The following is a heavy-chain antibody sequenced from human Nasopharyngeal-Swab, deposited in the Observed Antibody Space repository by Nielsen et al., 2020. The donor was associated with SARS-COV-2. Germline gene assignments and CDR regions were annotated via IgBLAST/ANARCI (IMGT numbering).Heavy chain of an antibody. CDR2: IYYSGST. V-gene: IGHV4-39*01. CDR3: ARGARVQLVRTGWFDP. Sequence: GSLRPSCTLSGGSISSSSYYWGWIRQPPGKGLEWIGSIYYSGSTYYNPSLKSRVTISVDTSKNQFSLKLSSVTAADTAVYYCARGARVQLVRTGWFDPWGQGTLVTVSS. D-gene: IGHD6-6*01. J-gene: IGHJ5*02. CDR1: GGSISSSSYY.